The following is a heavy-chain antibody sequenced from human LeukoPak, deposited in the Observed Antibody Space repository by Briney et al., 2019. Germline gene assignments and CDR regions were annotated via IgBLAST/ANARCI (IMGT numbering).Heavy chain of an antibody. Sequence: PGGSLRLSCAASGFTFSSFWMSWVRQAPGKGLEWVANIKDDGSENHHVDSVRGRFTISRDNAKNSLYLQMNSLRAEDTAVYYCATNGHSHANWGQGTLVTVSS. V-gene: IGHV3-7*01. D-gene: IGHD2-2*01. CDR1: GFTFSSFW. CDR2: IKDDGSEN. CDR3: ATNGHSHAN. J-gene: IGHJ4*02.